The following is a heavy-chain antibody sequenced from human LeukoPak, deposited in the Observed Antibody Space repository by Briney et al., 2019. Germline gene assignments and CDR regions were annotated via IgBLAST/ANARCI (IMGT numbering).Heavy chain of an antibody. V-gene: IGHV4-34*01. CDR1: GGSFSGYY. Sequence: PSETLSLTCAVYGGSFSGYYWSWIRQPPGKGLEWIGEINHSGSTNYNPSLKSRVTISVDTPKNQFSLKLSSVTAADTAVYYCARGLFGYFDYWGQGTLVTVSS. CDR3: ARGLFGYFDY. J-gene: IGHJ4*02. CDR2: INHSGST. D-gene: IGHD3-10*02.